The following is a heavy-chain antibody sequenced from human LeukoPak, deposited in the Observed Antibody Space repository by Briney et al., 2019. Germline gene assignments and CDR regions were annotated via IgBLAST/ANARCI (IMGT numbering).Heavy chain of an antibody. CDR3: ARGLRSGSYYRNNWFDP. CDR2: INHSGST. V-gene: IGHV4-34*01. J-gene: IGHJ5*02. D-gene: IGHD3-10*01. Sequence: SETLSLTCAVYGGSFSGYHWSWIRQPPGKELEWIGEINHSGSTNYNPSLKSRVTISVDTSKNQFSLKLSSVTAADTAVYYCARGLRSGSYYRNNWFDPWGQGTLVTVSS. CDR1: GGSFSGYH.